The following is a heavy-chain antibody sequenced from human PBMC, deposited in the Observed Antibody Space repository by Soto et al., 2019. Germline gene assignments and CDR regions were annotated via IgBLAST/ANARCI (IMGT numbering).Heavy chain of an antibody. CDR2: IYYSGST. V-gene: IGHV4-39*02. J-gene: IGHJ6*02. D-gene: IGHD4-17*01. CDR3: AREGYGDYRDYYGMDV. Sequence: SETLSLTCTAPGGPISSSSYYWGWIRQPPGKGLEWIGSIYYSGSTYYNPSLKSRVTISVDTSKNQFSLKLSSVTAADTAVYYCAREGYGDYRDYYGMDVWGQGTTVTVSS. CDR1: GGPISSSSYY.